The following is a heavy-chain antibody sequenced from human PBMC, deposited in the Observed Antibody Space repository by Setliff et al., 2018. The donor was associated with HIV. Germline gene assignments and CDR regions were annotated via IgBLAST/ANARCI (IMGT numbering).Heavy chain of an antibody. Sequence: ASVKVSCKASGYTFTSYYMHWVRQAPGQGLEWMGIINPSGGSTSYAQNFQGRVTMTTDTSTSTVYMELRSLRSDDAAVYFCARLGSGWSDSYYYAMDVWGQGTTVTVSS. D-gene: IGHD6-19*01. J-gene: IGHJ6*02. CDR2: INPSGGST. V-gene: IGHV1-46*01. CDR1: GYTFTSYY. CDR3: ARLGSGWSDSYYYAMDV.